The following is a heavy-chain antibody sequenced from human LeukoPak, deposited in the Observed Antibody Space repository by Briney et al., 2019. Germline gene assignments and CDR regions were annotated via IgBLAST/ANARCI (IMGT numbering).Heavy chain of an antibody. D-gene: IGHD3-3*01. J-gene: IGHJ4*02. Sequence: SETLSLTCAVYGGSFSGYYWSWIRQPPGKGLEWIGEINHSGSTNYNPSLKSRVTISVDTSKNQFSLKLSSVTAADTAVYYCARGPLRITIFGVVIPFDYWGQGTLVTVSS. CDR1: GGSFSGYY. CDR3: ARGPLRITIFGVVIPFDY. CDR2: INHSGST. V-gene: IGHV4-34*01.